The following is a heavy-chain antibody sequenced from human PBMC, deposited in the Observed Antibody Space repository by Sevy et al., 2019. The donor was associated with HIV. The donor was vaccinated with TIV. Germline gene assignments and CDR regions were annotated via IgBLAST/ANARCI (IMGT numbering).Heavy chain of an antibody. CDR3: ARNHYYGSGSYYDAFDI. D-gene: IGHD3-10*01. J-gene: IGHJ3*02. V-gene: IGHV3-48*02. Sequence: GGSLRLSCAASGFTFSSYSMNWVRQAPGKGLEWVSYISSSSSTIYYADSVKGRFTISRDNAKNSLYLQMNSLRDEDTAVYYGARNHYYGSGSYYDAFDIWGQGTMVTVSS. CDR2: ISSSSSTI. CDR1: GFTFSSYS.